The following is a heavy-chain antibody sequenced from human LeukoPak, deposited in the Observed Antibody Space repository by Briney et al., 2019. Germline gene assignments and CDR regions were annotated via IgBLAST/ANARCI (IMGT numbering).Heavy chain of an antibody. D-gene: IGHD3-3*01. CDR1: GGSFSSYY. J-gene: IGHJ3*02. CDR2: IYYSGST. Sequence: PSETLSLTCAVYGGSFSSYYWSWIRQPPGKGLEWIGYIYYSGSTNYNPSLKSRVTISVDTSKNQFSLELSSVTAADTAVYYCARGLHTRSSGRRFDVFEIWGQGTMVTVSS. V-gene: IGHV4-59*01. CDR3: ARGLHTRSSGRRFDVFEI.